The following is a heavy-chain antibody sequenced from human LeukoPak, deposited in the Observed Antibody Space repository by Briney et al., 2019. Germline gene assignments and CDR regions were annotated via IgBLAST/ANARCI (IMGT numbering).Heavy chain of an antibody. J-gene: IGHJ5*02. Sequence: ASVKVSCKASGHTFTSYGISWVRQAPGQGLEWMGWISAYNGNTNYAQKLQGRVTMTTDTSTSTAYMELRSLRSDDTAVYYCARDRVMVRGVIIPGNWFDPWGQGTLVTVSS. CDR3: ARDRVMVRGVIIPGNWFDP. CDR2: ISAYNGNT. CDR1: GHTFTSYG. D-gene: IGHD3-10*01. V-gene: IGHV1-18*01.